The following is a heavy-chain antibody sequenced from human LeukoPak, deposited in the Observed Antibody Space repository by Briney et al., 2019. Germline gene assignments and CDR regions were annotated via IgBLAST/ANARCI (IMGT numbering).Heavy chain of an antibody. CDR2: VDPEDGET. CDR1: GYTFTDYY. J-gene: IGHJ5*02. V-gene: IGHV1-69-2*01. Sequence: ASVKVSCKVSGYTFTDYYMHWVQQAPGKGLEWMGLVDPEDGETIYAEKFQGRVTITADTSTDTAYMELSSLRSEDTAVYYCARGRYYDFWSGYGSPWGQGTLVTVSS. D-gene: IGHD3-3*01. CDR3: ARGRYYDFWSGYGSP.